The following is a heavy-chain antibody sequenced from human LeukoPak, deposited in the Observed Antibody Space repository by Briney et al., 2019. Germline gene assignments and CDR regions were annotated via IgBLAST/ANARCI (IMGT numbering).Heavy chain of an antibody. Sequence: GGSLRLSCAASGFTFSSYAMSWVRQAPGKGLEWVSAISGSGGSTYYADSVKGRFTISRDNSKNTLYLQMNSLRAEDTAVYYCARAAAASFYDSSSPGFDYWGQGTLVTVSS. CDR2: ISGSGGST. CDR1: GFTFSSYA. J-gene: IGHJ4*02. D-gene: IGHD3-22*01. V-gene: IGHV3-23*01. CDR3: ARAAAASFYDSSSPGFDY.